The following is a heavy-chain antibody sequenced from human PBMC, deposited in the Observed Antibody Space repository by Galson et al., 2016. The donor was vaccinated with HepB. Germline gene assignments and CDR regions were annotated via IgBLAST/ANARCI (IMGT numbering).Heavy chain of an antibody. Sequence: SLRLSCATSGFSFSNYAMNWVRQAPGQGLEYVSATNGNGDSRYYADSVKGRFTISRDDSKNMLYLRMDSLRAEDMAVYYCARVGSGYDYWGQGTLVTVSS. CDR1: GFSFSNYA. CDR2: TNGNGDSR. J-gene: IGHJ4*02. V-gene: IGHV3-64*02. D-gene: IGHD2-2*03. CDR3: ARVGSGYDY.